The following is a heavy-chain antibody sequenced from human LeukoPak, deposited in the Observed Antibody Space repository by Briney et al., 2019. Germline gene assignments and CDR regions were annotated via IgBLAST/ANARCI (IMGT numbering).Heavy chain of an antibody. V-gene: IGHV1-8*01. CDR2: MNPSSGNT. CDR3: TRGSSGRRDN. Sequence: GASVTLSSKASGYTFTSCDINWVRQATGQGLEWMGWMNPSSGNTDYGQSLQGRITMTRDISIGTAYMELSNLTSEDTAIYCCTRGSSGRRDNWGQGTMVTVSA. CDR1: GYTFTSCD. D-gene: IGHD6-19*01. J-gene: IGHJ4*02.